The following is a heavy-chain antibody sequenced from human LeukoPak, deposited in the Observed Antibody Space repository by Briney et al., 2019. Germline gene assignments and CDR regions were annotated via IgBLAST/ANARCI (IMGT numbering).Heavy chain of an antibody. Sequence: GGSLRLSCAASGFTFSSYSMNWVRQAPGKGLEWVSYISSSSSTIYYADSVKGRFTISRDNAKNSLYLQMNSLRAEDTAVYYCARVRETAATDAFDIWGQGTMVTVSS. V-gene: IGHV3-48*01. CDR1: GFTFSSYS. D-gene: IGHD6-13*01. J-gene: IGHJ3*02. CDR2: ISSSSSTI. CDR3: ARVRETAATDAFDI.